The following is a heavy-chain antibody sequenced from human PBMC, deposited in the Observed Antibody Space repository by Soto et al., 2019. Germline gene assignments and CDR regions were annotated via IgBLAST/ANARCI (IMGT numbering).Heavy chain of an antibody. D-gene: IGHD2-15*01. V-gene: IGHV4-30-2*01. CDR1: GGSISSGGYS. J-gene: IGHJ4*02. CDR2: IYHSGST. CDR3: ARGQVVAAQH. Sequence: QLQLQESGSGLVKPSQTLSLTCAVSGGSISSGGYSWSWIRQPPGKGLEWIGYIYHSGSTYYNPSLKSRVTISVARSKNHCSLKLSSVTAADTVVYYCARGQVVAAQHWGQGTLVTVSS.